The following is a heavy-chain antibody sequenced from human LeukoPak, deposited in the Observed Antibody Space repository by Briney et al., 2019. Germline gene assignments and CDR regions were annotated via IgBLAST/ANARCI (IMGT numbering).Heavy chain of an antibody. D-gene: IGHD6-19*01. CDR3: ARRKQWLASAPFDY. CDR1: GGSISSYY. CDR2: IYYSGST. J-gene: IGHJ4*02. V-gene: IGHV4-59*08. Sequence: SETLSLTCTVSGGSISSYYWSWIRQPPGKGLEWIGYIYYSGSTNYNPSLKSRVTISVDTSKNQFSLKLSSVTAADTAVYYCARRKQWLASAPFDYWGQGTLVTVSS.